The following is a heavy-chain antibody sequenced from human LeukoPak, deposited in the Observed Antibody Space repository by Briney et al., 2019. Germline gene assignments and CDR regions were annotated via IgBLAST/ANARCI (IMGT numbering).Heavy chain of an antibody. CDR1: GDSVSSNSAA. CDR2: TYYRSKWYN. V-gene: IGHV6-1*01. Sequence: SQTLSLTCAIFGDSVSSNSAAWNWIRQSPSRGLEWLGRTYYRSKWYNDYAVSVKSRITINPDTSKNQFSLQLNSVTPEDTAVYYCASGPHGDYSLWFDPWGQGTLVTVSS. D-gene: IGHD4-17*01. CDR3: ASGPHGDYSLWFDP. J-gene: IGHJ5*02.